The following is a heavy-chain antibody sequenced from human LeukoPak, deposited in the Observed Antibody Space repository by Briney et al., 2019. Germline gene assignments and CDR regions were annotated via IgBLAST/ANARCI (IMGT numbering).Heavy chain of an antibody. CDR1: GDSISSSSYY. CDR3: ARGYYYVPFDY. J-gene: IGHJ4*02. Sequence: LSETLSLTCTVSGDSISSSSYYWGWIRQPPGKGLEWIGEINHSGSTNYNPSLKSRVTISVDTSKNQFSLKLSSVTAADTAVYYCARGYYYVPFDYWGQGTLVTVSS. CDR2: INHSGST. D-gene: IGHD3-10*02. V-gene: IGHV4-39*07.